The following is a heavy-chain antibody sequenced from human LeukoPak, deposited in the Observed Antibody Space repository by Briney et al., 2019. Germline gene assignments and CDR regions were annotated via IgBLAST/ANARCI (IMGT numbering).Heavy chain of an antibody. J-gene: IGHJ4*02. V-gene: IGHV4-34*01. D-gene: IGHD6-19*01. CDR3: ARGSVCSGWAFDY. CDR2: INHSGST. CDR1: GGSFSGYY. Sequence: SETLSLTCAVYGGSFSGYYWSWIRQPPGKGLEWIGEINHSGSTNYNPSLKSRVTISVDTSKNQFSLKLSSVTAADTAVYYCARGSVCSGWAFDYWGQGTLVTVSS.